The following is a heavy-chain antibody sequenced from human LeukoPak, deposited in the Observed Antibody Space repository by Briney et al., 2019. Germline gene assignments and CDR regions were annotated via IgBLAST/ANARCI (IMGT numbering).Heavy chain of an antibody. J-gene: IGHJ4*02. Sequence: GASVKVSCKASGYTFTGYYMHWVRQAPGQGLEWMGWINPNSGGTNYAQKFQGRVTMTRDTSISTAYMELSSLRSEDTAVYYCARDEGYSNYVADWGQGTLVTVSS. CDR2: INPNSGGT. CDR1: GYTFTGYY. V-gene: IGHV1-2*02. D-gene: IGHD4-11*01. CDR3: ARDEGYSNYVAD.